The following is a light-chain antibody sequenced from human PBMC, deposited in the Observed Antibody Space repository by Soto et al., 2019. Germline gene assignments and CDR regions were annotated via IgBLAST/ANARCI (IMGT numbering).Light chain of an antibody. J-gene: IGLJ1*01. CDR3: AAWDDSLNGLYV. CDR2: SNN. CDR1: SSNIGSNT. V-gene: IGLV1-44*01. Sequence: QSVLTQPPSASGTPRQRVTISCSGSSSNIGSNTVNWYQQLPGTAPKLLIYSNNQRPSGVPDRFSGSKSGTSASLAISGLQSEDEADYYCAAWDDSLNGLYVFRTGTKVTVL.